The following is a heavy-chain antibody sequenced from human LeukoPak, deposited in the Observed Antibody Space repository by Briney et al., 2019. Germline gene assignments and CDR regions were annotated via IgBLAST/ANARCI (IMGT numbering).Heavy chain of an antibody. Sequence: SETLSLTCTVSGGSISSYYWSWIRQPPGKGLEWIGYIYYRGSTDYDPSLKSRVTISVDTSKNQFSLKLSSVTAADTAVYYCARMVVVPAARYRHYYYYGMDVWGQGTTVTVSS. CDR1: GGSISSYY. J-gene: IGHJ6*02. CDR3: ARMVVVPAARYRHYYYYGMDV. CDR2: IYYRGST. V-gene: IGHV4-59*01. D-gene: IGHD2-2*01.